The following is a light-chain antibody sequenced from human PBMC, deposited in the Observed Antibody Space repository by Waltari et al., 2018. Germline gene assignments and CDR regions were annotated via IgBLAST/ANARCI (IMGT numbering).Light chain of an antibody. CDR1: QSVSMA. Sequence: EIVLTQSPGTLSLSLGERATVSCRASQSVSMALAWYQQKPGQAPRLLSYGASTRATGIPDRFSGSGSGTDFSLTISRLEPDDFAVYYCQHYLRLPVTFGQGTTVEI. CDR2: GAS. CDR3: QHYLRLPVT. J-gene: IGKJ1*01. V-gene: IGKV3-20*01.